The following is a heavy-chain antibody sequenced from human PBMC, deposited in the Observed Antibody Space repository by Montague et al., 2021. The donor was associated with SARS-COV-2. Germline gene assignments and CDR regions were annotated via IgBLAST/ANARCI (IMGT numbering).Heavy chain of an antibody. CDR1: LHSVSGGT. CDR2: MLPSGRT. D-gene: IGHD3-10*01. J-gene: IGHJ4*02. Sequence: SETLSLTCAGDLHSVSGGTQAPIGREYAWTGVEKRGRMLPSGRTHYHPSLRSRATISIDKSTDQFSLKLTSVTAADTAVYYCVGGGDAGSGRPDYWGQGTLVTVSS. CDR3: VGGGDAGSGRPDY. V-gene: IGHV4-4*02.